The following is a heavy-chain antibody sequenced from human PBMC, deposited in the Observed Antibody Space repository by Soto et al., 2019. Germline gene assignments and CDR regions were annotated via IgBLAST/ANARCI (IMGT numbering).Heavy chain of an antibody. CDR2: IYYSGST. Sequence: QVQLQESGPGLVKPSETLSLTCTVSGGSISSYYWSWIRQPPGKGLEWIGYIYYSGSTNYNPSLTSRVTISVDTSKNQFSLKLSSVTAADTAVYYCARVSVTTVTYYYYYYMDVWGKGTTVTVSS. CDR3: ARVSVTTVTYYYYYYMDV. CDR1: GGSISSYY. V-gene: IGHV4-59*01. J-gene: IGHJ6*03. D-gene: IGHD4-4*01.